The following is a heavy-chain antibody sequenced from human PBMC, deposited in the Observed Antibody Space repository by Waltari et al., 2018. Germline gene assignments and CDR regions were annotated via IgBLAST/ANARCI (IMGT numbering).Heavy chain of an antibody. D-gene: IGHD2-15*01. CDR1: GGSISSYY. J-gene: IGHJ6*03. CDR2: IYTSGGT. V-gene: IGHV4-4*07. CDR3: AGLGYCSGGSCPYYYYMDV. Sequence: QVQLQESGPGLVKPSETLSLTCTVSGGSISSYYWSWIRQPAGKGLEWIGRIYTSGGTNFHPSLKSRVTMSVDTSNNQFSLKLSSVTAADTAVYYCAGLGYCSGGSCPYYYYMDVWGKGTTVTVSS.